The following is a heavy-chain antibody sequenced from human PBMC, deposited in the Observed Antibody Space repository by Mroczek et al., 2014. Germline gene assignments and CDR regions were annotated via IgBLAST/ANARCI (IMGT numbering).Heavy chain of an antibody. CDR3: ASADRNRYSYGYFAFDI. V-gene: IGHV4-61*02. J-gene: IGHJ3*02. D-gene: IGHD5-18*01. CDR1: GGSISSGSYY. CDR2: IYTSGST. Sequence: QVQLQQWGPGLVKPSQTLSLTCTVSGGSISSGSYYWSWIRQPAGKGLEWIGRIYTSGSTNYNPSLKSRVTISVDTSKNQFSLKLSSVTAADTAVYYCASADRNRYSYGYFAFDIWGQGTMVTVSS.